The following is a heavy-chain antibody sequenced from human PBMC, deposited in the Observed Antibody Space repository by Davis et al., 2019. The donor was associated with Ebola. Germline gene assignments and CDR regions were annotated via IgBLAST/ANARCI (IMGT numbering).Heavy chain of an antibody. V-gene: IGHV1-18*04. Sequence: AASVKVSCKASGYTFSTYHITWVRQAPGQGLEWMGWINAYNGNTNYAQKFQGRVTMTEDTSTDTSYMELSSLRPEDTAVYYCASYRWGGDLDYWGQGTLVTVSS. CDR3: ASYRWGGDLDY. CDR2: INAYNGNT. J-gene: IGHJ4*02. D-gene: IGHD3-16*01. CDR1: GYTFSTYH.